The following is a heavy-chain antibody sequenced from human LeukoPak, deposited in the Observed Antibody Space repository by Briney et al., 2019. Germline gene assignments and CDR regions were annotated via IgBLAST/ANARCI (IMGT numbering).Heavy chain of an antibody. D-gene: IGHD2-15*01. Sequence: PGVSLRLSCAASGFTFSSYAMSWVRQAPGKGLEWVSAISGSGGSTYYADSVKGRFTISRDNSKNTLYLQMNSLRAEDTAVYYCAKDIRPPGYCSGGSCYSSSYWGQGTLVTVSS. CDR3: AKDIRPPGYCSGGSCYSSSY. CDR2: ISGSGGST. J-gene: IGHJ4*02. CDR1: GFTFSSYA. V-gene: IGHV3-23*01.